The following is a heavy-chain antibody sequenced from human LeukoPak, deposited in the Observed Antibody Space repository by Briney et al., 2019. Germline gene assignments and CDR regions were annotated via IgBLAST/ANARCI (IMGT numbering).Heavy chain of an antibody. Sequence: SETLSLTCTVSGGSISSYYWSWTRQPPGKGLEWIGYIYYSGSTNYNPSLKSRVTISADTSKNQFSLKLSSVTAADTAVYYCAGLIEMATIGYWGQGTLVTVSS. J-gene: IGHJ4*02. CDR3: AGLIEMATIGY. D-gene: IGHD5-24*01. CDR1: GGSISSYY. V-gene: IGHV4-59*08. CDR2: IYYSGST.